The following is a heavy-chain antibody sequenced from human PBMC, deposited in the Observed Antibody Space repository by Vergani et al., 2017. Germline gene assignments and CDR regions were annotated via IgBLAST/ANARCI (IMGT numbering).Heavy chain of an antibody. J-gene: IGHJ4*02. V-gene: IGHV1-69*13. Sequence: QVQLVQSGAEVKKPGSSVKVTCKASGGTFSNYAINWVRQAPGQGLEWMGRIILIFGTANYAQKFQGRVTITADESTSTAYMELSSLRSEDTAVYYCAREGPFVAGAFDYWGQGTLVTVSS. CDR2: IILIFGTA. D-gene: IGHD6-19*01. CDR1: GGTFSNYA. CDR3: AREGPFVAGAFDY.